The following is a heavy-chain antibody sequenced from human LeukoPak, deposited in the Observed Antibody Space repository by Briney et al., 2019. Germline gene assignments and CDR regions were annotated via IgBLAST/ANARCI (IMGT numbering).Heavy chain of an antibody. D-gene: IGHD3-3*01. CDR2: INPNSGGT. CDR3: ASGGQGAA. Sequence: GASVKVSCKASGYTFTTYYMHWVRQAPGQGLEWMGYINPNSGGTNYAQKFQGRVTMTRDTSINTAYMELGSLTSDDTAIYYCASGGQGAAWGQGTLVTVSS. J-gene: IGHJ5*02. V-gene: IGHV1-2*02. CDR1: GYTFTTYY.